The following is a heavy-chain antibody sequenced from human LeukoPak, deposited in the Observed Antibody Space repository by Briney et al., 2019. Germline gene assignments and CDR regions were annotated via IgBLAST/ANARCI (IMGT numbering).Heavy chain of an antibody. J-gene: IGHJ4*02. CDR3: ARDRRGYRGYDMN. Sequence: ASVKVSCKASGYTFNGYYMQWVRQAPAQGLEWMGRINPNSGGTDSAQKFQGRVTMTIDTSINTAYMELSSLTSDDTAVYYCARDRRGYRGYDMNWGQGSLVTSAS. V-gene: IGHV1-2*06. CDR2: INPNSGGT. CDR1: GYTFNGYY. D-gene: IGHD5-12*01.